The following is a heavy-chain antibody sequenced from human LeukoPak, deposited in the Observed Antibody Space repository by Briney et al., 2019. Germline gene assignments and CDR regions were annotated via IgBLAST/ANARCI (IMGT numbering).Heavy chain of an antibody. V-gene: IGHV4-4*09. Sequence: QPSETLSLTCTVSGGSISGNYWSWIRQPPGQGLEWIAYIHSSGYTNYNPSLKSRVTISVDTSNNQFSLKVTSVTAADTAMYYCTKRQGPTSGSYDYFDPWGQGALVTGSS. CDR1: GGSISGNY. CDR2: IHSSGYT. J-gene: IGHJ5*02. D-gene: IGHD1-26*01. CDR3: TKRQGPTSGSYDYFDP.